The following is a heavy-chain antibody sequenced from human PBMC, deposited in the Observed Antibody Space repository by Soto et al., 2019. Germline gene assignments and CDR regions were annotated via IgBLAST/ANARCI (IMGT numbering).Heavy chain of an antibody. J-gene: IGHJ4*02. CDR1: GYTFSNDA. D-gene: IGHD1-7*01. V-gene: IGHV1-18*01. CDR3: ARASRYYWNYMMY. CDR2: VSAYNGNT. Sequence: QVQLVQSGAEVKKPGASVKVSCKASGYTFSNDAITWVRQAPGQGLEWMGWVSAYNGNTNYAQKFKGRVTMTTDTSTSTAYMERSSLRYDDTAVYFCARASRYYWNYMMYWGQGTLVTVSS.